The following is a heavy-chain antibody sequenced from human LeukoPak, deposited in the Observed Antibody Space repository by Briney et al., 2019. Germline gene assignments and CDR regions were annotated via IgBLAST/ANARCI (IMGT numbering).Heavy chain of an antibody. CDR2: ISYDGSNK. V-gene: IGHV3-30-3*01. Sequence: GGSLRLSCAASGFTFSSYAMHWVRQAPGKGLEWVAVISYDGSNKYYADSVKGRFTISRDNSKNTLYLQMNSLRAEDTAVYYCARMRWDSADKRASDIWGQGTMVTVSS. D-gene: IGHD1-26*01. CDR1: GFTFSSYA. CDR3: ARMRWDSADKRASDI. J-gene: IGHJ3*02.